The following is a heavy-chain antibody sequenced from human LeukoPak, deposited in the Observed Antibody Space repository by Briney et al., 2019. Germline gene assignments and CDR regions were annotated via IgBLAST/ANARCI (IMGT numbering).Heavy chain of an antibody. D-gene: IGHD6-13*01. Sequence: SETLSLTCTVSGGSIGSSSYYWGWIRQSPGKGLEWIGSMYYIGSTYYNPSLKSRLTISVDTSKNEFSLKLSSVTAADTAVYYCARAFGSSWYEDYYYYIDVWGKGTTVTVSS. CDR3: ARAFGSSWYEDYYYYIDV. J-gene: IGHJ6*03. CDR1: GGSIGSSSYY. V-gene: IGHV4-39*07. CDR2: MYYIGST.